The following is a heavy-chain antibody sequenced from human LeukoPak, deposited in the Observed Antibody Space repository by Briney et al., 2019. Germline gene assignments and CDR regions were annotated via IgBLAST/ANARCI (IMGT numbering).Heavy chain of an antibody. CDR1: GFTFSSYA. D-gene: IGHD1-26*01. CDR3: ANALGAHYFGS. CDR2: ISGSGGST. V-gene: IGHV3-23*01. J-gene: IGHJ4*02. Sequence: GGSLRLSCAASGFTFSSYAMTWVRQAPGKGLEWVSAISGSGGSTYYADSVKGRFTISRDNSRNTLYVQMNSLRAEDTAVYYCANALGAHYFGSWGQGTLVTVSS.